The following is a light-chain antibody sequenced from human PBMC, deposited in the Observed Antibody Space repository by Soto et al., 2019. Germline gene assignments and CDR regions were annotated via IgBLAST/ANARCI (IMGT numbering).Light chain of an antibody. V-gene: IGKV3-15*01. CDR2: GAA. J-gene: IGKJ1*01. CDR1: ETVATN. CDR3: QQYFEWPPMT. Sequence: EVVMPQSPATLSVSPGERATLSCRARETVATNLAWYQQKPGQAPRLLISGAATRAAGISDRFRGSGSGTEFTLTISSLRSEDSAIYYCQQYFEWPPMTCGQGTKVDIK.